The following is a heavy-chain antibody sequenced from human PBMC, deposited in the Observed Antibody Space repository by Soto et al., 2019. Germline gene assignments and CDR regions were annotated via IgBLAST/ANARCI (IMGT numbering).Heavy chain of an antibody. CDR2: IWHDGNNK. J-gene: IGHJ6*02. CDR1: CFTFINYG. V-gene: IGHV3-33*01. Sequence: GGSLRLSCASSCFTFINYGMHWVRQAPGKGLEWVAIIWHDGNNKYYADSVRGRFIISRDNSKNRLYLQMNSLRAEDTAVYYCASDLVGASDSYGLDVWGQGTPVTVSS. CDR3: ASDLVGASDSYGLDV. D-gene: IGHD1-26*01.